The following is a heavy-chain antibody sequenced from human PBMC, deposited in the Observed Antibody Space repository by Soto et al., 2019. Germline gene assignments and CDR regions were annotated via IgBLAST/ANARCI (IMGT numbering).Heavy chain of an antibody. CDR3: ARLEAGVKLDY. Sequence: VASVKVSCKTSGYSFIKNAIHGVRQAPGQRPEWIGWINVGTDKTKYSEKFQGRVTITTDTSASTAYMELTSLGTEDTAVYYCARLEAGVKLDYWGQGTPVTSPQ. V-gene: IGHV1-3*01. CDR1: GYSFIKNA. CDR2: INVGTDKT. J-gene: IGHJ4*02.